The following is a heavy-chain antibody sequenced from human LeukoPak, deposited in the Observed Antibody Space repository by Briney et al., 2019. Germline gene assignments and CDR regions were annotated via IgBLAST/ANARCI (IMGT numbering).Heavy chain of an antibody. CDR2: ITYSGGT. D-gene: IGHD1-26*01. J-gene: IGHJ4*02. V-gene: IGHV4-59*08. CDR1: SGSVSGHY. CDR3: ARHYNGRRSGSYYEDY. Sequence: SETLSLTCSVSSGSVSGHYGSWIRQPPGKGLEWIGYITYSGGTDYNTSLKSRVTISVDTSKNQFSLNLSSVSAADTAVYFCARHYNGRRSGSYYEDYWGPGILVTVSS.